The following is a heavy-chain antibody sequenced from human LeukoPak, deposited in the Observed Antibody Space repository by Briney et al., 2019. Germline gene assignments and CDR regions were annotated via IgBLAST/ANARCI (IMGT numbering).Heavy chain of an antibody. Sequence: GGSLRLSCAASGFTFSSYAMSWVRQAPGKGLEWVSVISGDGGSTHYADSVKGRFTISRDNSKKTLYLQVSSLRVEDTADYYCAKETWGDWYFDLWSRGTLVTVSS. CDR2: ISGDGGST. D-gene: IGHD3-16*01. V-gene: IGHV3-23*01. CDR1: GFTFSSYA. J-gene: IGHJ2*01. CDR3: AKETWGDWYFDL.